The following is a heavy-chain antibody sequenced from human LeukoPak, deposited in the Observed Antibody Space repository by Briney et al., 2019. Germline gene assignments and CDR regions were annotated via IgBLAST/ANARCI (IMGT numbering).Heavy chain of an antibody. J-gene: IGHJ4*02. Sequence: PGGSLRLSCAASGFTFSSYGMHWVRQAPGKGLEWVAVISYDGSNKYYADSVKGRFTSSRDNSKNTLYLQMNSLRAEDTAVYYCAKELRITKYNTGWYYFDSWGQGTLVTVSS. CDR2: ISYDGSNK. CDR1: GFTFSSYG. V-gene: IGHV3-30*18. D-gene: IGHD6-19*01. CDR3: AKELRITKYNTGWYYFDS.